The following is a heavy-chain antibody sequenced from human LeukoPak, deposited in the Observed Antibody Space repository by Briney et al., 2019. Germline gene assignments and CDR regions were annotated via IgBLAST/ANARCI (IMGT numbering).Heavy chain of an antibody. D-gene: IGHD3-16*02. Sequence: PGGSLRLSCAASGFTVSSNYMSWVRQAPGKGLEWVSVIYSGGSTYYADSVKGRFTISRHNSKNTLYLQMNSLRAEDTAVYYCAKVSPPMITFGGITVSGFDSWGQGTLVTVSS. CDR3: AKVSPPMITFGGITVSGFDS. CDR2: IYSGGST. CDR1: GFTVSSNY. V-gene: IGHV3-53*01. J-gene: IGHJ4*02.